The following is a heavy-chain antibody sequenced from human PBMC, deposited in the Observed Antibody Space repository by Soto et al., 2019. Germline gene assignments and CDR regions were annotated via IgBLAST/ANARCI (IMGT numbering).Heavy chain of an antibody. CDR1: GFTFSSYS. V-gene: IGHV3-21*01. CDR2: ISSSSSYI. CDR3: ARDLVLMVYADMNYYSMDV. D-gene: IGHD2-8*01. Sequence: GGSLRLSCAASGFTFSSYSMNWVRQAPGKGLEWVSSISSSSSYIYYADSVKGRFTISRDNAKNSLYLQMNSLRAEDTAVYYCARDLVLMVYADMNYYSMDVWGQGTTVSVSS. J-gene: IGHJ6*02.